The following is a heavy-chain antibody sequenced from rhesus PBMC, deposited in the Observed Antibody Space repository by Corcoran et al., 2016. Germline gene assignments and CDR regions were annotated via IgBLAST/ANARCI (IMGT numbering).Heavy chain of an antibody. V-gene: IGHV4-80*01. J-gene: IGHJ4*01. CDR2: VNGNSGST. CDR3: ARDFPHTDPFFY. CDR1: GASISSSW. Sequence: QVQLPESGPGLVKLSETLSLTCTVSGASISSSWWLRIRQPPGKGLEWMGAVNGNSGSTNSTPSLKSRFTISKDASKSQFSLKLSSVTAADTAVYYCARDFPHTDPFFYWGQGVLVTVSS. D-gene: IGHD4-23*01.